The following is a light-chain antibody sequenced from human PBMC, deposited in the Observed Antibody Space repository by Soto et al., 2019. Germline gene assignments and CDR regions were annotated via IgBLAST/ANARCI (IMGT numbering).Light chain of an antibody. CDR3: QQSFSVPPT. Sequence: EIVLTQSPATLSLSPGERAILSCRASQSVSTFLAWFQQKPGQSPRLLMSGASRRATGVPDRFSGSGSGTDFTLTISRLEPEDFATYYCQQSFSVPPTFGQGTRLEIK. J-gene: IGKJ5*01. CDR1: QSVSTF. CDR2: GAS. V-gene: IGKV3-11*01.